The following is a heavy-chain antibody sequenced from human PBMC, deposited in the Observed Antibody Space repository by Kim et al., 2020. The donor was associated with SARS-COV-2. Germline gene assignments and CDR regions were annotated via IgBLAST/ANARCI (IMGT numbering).Heavy chain of an antibody. J-gene: IGHJ4*02. Sequence: STEDCVDSVQGRFTISRDNAKNSLDLQMNSLRAEDTAVYYCARWAPPNDYWGQGTLVTVSS. V-gene: IGHV3-7*04. CDR3: ARWAPPNDY. CDR2: STE.